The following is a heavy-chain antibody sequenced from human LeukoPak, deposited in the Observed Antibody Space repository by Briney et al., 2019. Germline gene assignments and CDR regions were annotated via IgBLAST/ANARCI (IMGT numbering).Heavy chain of an antibody. CDR3: ARNFPSSSDAFDI. Sequence: SETLSLTCTVSGGSISSYYWSWIRQPPGKGLEWIGYIYNSGSTNYNPSLKSRVTTSVDTSKNQFSLELSSVTAADTAVYYCARNFPSSSDAFDIWGQGTMVTVSS. V-gene: IGHV4-59*01. J-gene: IGHJ3*02. D-gene: IGHD6-6*01. CDR2: IYNSGST. CDR1: GGSISSYY.